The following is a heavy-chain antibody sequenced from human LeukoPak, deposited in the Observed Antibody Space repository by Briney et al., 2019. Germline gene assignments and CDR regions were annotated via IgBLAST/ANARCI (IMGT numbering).Heavy chain of an antibody. CDR2: IIPILGIA. J-gene: IGHJ4*02. Sequence: GAXVTVSFKASGGTFSSYAISWVRQAPGQGLEWMGRIIPILGIANYAQKFQGRVTITADKSTSTAYMELSSLRSEDTPVYYCAAREDYYGSGSYFEHFDYWGQGTLVTVSS. CDR1: GGTFSSYA. CDR3: AAREDYYGSGSYFEHFDY. D-gene: IGHD3-10*01. V-gene: IGHV1-69*04.